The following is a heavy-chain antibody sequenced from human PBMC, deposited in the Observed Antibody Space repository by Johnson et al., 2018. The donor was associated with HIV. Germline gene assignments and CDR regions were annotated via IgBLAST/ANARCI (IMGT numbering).Heavy chain of an antibody. CDR2: ISWNSDSI. D-gene: IGHD1-26*01. J-gene: IGHJ3*02. Sequence: EVQLVESGGGVVRPGGSLRLSCAASGFTFDDYAMHWVRQAPGKGLEWVSGISWNSDSIYYADSVRGRFTISRDNAKNSLYLEMNGLRPEDTAVYYCARERGEGGSYYAFRRDAFDIWGQGTMVTVSS. V-gene: IGHV3-9*01. CDR1: GFTFDDYA. CDR3: ARERGEGGSYYAFRRDAFDI.